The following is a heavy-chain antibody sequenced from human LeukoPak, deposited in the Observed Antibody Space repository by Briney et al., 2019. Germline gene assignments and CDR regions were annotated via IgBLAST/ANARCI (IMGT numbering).Heavy chain of an antibody. CDR2: INHSGST. J-gene: IGHJ4*02. V-gene: IGHV4-34*01. CDR3: ARGFFSDSSGYYGPNPHDY. D-gene: IGHD3-22*01. Sequence: SETLSLTCAVYGGSFSGYYWSWIRQPPGKGLEWIGEINHSGSTNYNPSLKSRVTISVDTSKNQFSLKLSSVTAADTAVYYCARGFFSDSSGYYGPNPHDYWGQGTLVTVSS. CDR1: GGSFSGYY.